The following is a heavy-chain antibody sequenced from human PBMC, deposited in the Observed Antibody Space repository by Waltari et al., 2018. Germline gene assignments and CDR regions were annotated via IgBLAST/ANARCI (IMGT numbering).Heavy chain of an antibody. D-gene: IGHD3-22*01. CDR1: GGSISSYY. CDR3: ARVNSSGYYTLFDY. V-gene: IGHV4-59*01. J-gene: IGHJ4*02. CDR2: IYYSGST. Sequence: QVQLQESGPGLVKPSETLSLTCTVSGGSISSYYLSWIRQPPGKGLEWIGYIYYSGSTNYNPSLKSRVTISVDTSKNQFSLKLSSVTAADTAVYYCARVNSSGYYTLFDYWGQGTLVTVSS.